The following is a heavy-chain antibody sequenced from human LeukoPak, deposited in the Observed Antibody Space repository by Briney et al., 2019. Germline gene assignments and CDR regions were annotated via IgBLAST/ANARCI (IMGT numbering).Heavy chain of an antibody. CDR1: GFTFDDYA. CDR2: ISWNSGSI. CDR3: AKGPSGYYKGNYFDY. D-gene: IGHD3-3*01. V-gene: IGHV3-9*03. J-gene: IGHJ4*02. Sequence: GRSLRLSCAASGFTFDDYAMHWVRQAPGKGLEWVSGISWNSGSIGYADSVKGRFTISRDNAKNPLYLQMNSLRAEDMALYYCAKGPSGYYKGNYFDYWGQGTLVTVSS.